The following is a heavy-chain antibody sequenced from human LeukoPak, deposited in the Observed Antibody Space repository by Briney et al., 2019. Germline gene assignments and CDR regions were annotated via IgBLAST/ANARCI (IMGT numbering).Heavy chain of an antibody. V-gene: IGHV5-51*01. CDR2: IYPGDSDT. CDR3: ARHASSGYDYYYYYGMDV. J-gene: IGHJ6*02. CDR1: GYGFTSYW. D-gene: IGHD5-12*01. Sequence: GESLKISRKGSGYGFTSYWIGWVRQMPGKGLEWMGIIYPGDSDTRYSPSFQGQVTISADKSISTAYLQWSSLKASDTAMYYCARHASSGYDYYYYYGMDVWGQGTTVTVSS.